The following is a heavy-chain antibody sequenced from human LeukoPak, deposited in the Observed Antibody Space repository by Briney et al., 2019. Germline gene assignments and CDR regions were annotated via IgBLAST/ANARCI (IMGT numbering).Heavy chain of an antibody. D-gene: IGHD1-26*01. CDR1: GFTFSSYW. CDR3: ARDRGGGSYDY. J-gene: IGHJ4*02. V-gene: IGHV3-7*01. CDR2: IKEDESQK. Sequence: GGSLRLSCAASGFTFSSYWMGWVRQAPGKGLEWVAKIKEDESQKQYVDSVKGRFTISRDNAKNSLYLQMSSLRAEDTAVYYCARDRGGGSYDYWGQGTVVTVSS.